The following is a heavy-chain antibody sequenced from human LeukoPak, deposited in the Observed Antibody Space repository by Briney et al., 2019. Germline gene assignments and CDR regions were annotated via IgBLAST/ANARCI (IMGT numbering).Heavy chain of an antibody. V-gene: IGHV1-18*01. Sequence: ASVTVSCKASGYTFTNYGISWVRQAPGQGLEWMGWISAYNGNTNYAQRLQGRVTMTTDTSTSTGYMELRSLRSDDTAVYYCARGRDGYNPTADYWGQGTLVTVSS. D-gene: IGHD5-24*01. CDR3: ARGRDGYNPTADY. CDR2: ISAYNGNT. J-gene: IGHJ4*02. CDR1: GYTFTNYG.